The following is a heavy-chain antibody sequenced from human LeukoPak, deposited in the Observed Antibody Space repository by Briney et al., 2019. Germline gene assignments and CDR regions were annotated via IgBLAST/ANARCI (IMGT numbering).Heavy chain of an antibody. CDR3: ARAGRYFDL. Sequence: SETLSLTCAVYGGSFSGYYWSWIRQPPGKGLEWIGEINHSGSTNYNPSLKSRVTISVDTSKNQFSLKLRSVTAADTAVYYCARAGRYFDLWGRGTLVTVSP. V-gene: IGHV4-34*01. CDR2: INHSGST. D-gene: IGHD3-10*01. CDR1: GGSFSGYY. J-gene: IGHJ2*01.